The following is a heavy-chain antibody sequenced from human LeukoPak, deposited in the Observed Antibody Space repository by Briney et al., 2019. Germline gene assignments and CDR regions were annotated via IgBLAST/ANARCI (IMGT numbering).Heavy chain of an antibody. CDR2: VSYDGNTK. D-gene: IGHD3-16*01. J-gene: IGHJ4*02. V-gene: IGHV3-30*18. CDR1: GFTFSSYG. Sequence: GGSERHSCAATGFTFSSYGMHWVRQAPGKGLEWVAVVSYDGNTKYYADSVKGRITISRDNSKNTLYLQMNSLRAEDTAVYYCAKEFASDYQDYWGQGTLAADSS. CDR3: AKEFASDYQDY.